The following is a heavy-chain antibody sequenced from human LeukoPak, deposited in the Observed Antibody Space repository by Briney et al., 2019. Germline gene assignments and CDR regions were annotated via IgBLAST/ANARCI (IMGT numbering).Heavy chain of an antibody. CDR3: AKEIWFGDHYGMDV. J-gene: IGHJ6*02. D-gene: IGHD3-10*01. Sequence: PGGSLRLSCAASGFTFDDYAMHWVRQAPGKGLEWVSGISWNSGSIGYADSVKGRFTISRDNAKNSLYLQMNSLRAEDTAVYYCAKEIWFGDHYGMDVWGQGTTVTVSS. CDR1: GFTFDDYA. CDR2: ISWNSGSI. V-gene: IGHV3-9*01.